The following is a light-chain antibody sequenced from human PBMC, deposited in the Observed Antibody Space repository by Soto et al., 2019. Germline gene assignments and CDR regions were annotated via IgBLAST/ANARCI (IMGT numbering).Light chain of an antibody. J-gene: IGKJ1*01. CDR1: QCISTW. Sequence: DIQMTQSPSTLPATVGDRVTITCRASQCISTWLAWYQQKPWKAPNLLIFAAFILQSGVPSRFSGGGSGTHFTLTISSLQPDDFATYYCLQYYNFSWTFGQGAKVDIK. V-gene: IGKV1-5*01. CDR2: AAF. CDR3: LQYYNFSWT.